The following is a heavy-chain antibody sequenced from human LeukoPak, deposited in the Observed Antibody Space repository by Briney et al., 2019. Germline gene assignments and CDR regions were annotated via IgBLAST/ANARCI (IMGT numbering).Heavy chain of an antibody. CDR1: GVSISSSSYY. CDR3: ARVYGSGSNWFDP. J-gene: IGHJ5*02. V-gene: IGHV4-39*01. Sequence: PSETLSLTCTVSGVSISSSSYYWGWLRQPPGKGLEWIGSIDYSGSTYYNTSLKRRVTISVDTSKNQFSLKLSSVTAADTAVYYCARVYGSGSNWFDPWGRGTLVTVSS. D-gene: IGHD3-10*01. CDR2: IDYSGST.